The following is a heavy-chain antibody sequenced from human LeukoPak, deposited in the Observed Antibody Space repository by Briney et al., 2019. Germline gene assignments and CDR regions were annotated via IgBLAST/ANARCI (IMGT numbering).Heavy chain of an antibody. V-gene: IGHV3-74*01. CDR1: GFTFSSYW. D-gene: IGHD4-17*01. Sequence: GGSLRLSCAASGFTFSSYWMHWVRQAPGKGLVWVSRINSDGSSTTYADSVKGRFTISRDNAKNTLYLQMNSLRAEDKAVYYCTRGHNYGDLDYWGQGTLVTVSS. CDR3: TRGHNYGDLDY. CDR2: INSDGSST. J-gene: IGHJ4*02.